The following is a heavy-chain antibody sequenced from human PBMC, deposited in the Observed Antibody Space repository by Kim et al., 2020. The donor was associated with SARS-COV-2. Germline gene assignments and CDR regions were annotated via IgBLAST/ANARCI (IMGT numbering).Heavy chain of an antibody. D-gene: IGHD3-22*01. CDR1: GYTLTELS. CDR3: ATDPDNYYDSSGYHGTLRY. V-gene: IGHV1-24*01. Sequence: ASVKVSCTVSGYTLTELSMHWVRQAPGKGLEWMGGFDPEDGETIYAQKFQGRVTMTEDTSTDTAYMELSSLRSEDTAVYYCATDPDNYYDSSGYHGTLRYWGQGTLVTVSS. CDR2: FDPEDGET. J-gene: IGHJ4*02.